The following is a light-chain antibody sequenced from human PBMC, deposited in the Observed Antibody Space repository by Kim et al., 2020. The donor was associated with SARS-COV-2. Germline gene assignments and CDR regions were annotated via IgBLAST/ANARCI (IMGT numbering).Light chain of an antibody. CDR1: SSDVGGYKY. J-gene: IGLJ1*01. CDR3: SSYTSSSTRV. CDR2: DVS. Sequence: QSALTQPASVSGSPGQSITISCTGTSSDVGGYKYVSWYQQHPGKAPKLMIYDVSSRPSGVSDRFSGSKSGNTASLTISGLQAEDEADYYCSSYTSSSTRVFGSGTKVTVL. V-gene: IGLV2-14*03.